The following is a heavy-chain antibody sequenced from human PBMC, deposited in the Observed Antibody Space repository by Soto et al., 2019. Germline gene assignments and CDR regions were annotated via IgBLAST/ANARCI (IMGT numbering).Heavy chain of an antibody. J-gene: IGHJ4*02. D-gene: IGHD6-13*01. CDR1: GFTFSSYA. CDR3: AKSSVWYPYFDS. V-gene: IGHV3-23*01. CDR2: ISGSGVST. Sequence: GGSLRLSCAASGFTFSSYAMSWVRQAPGKGLEWVSAISGSGVSTYYADSVKGRFTISRDNSRDTLFLQMNSLRAEDTAIYYCAKSSVWYPYFDSWGQGT.